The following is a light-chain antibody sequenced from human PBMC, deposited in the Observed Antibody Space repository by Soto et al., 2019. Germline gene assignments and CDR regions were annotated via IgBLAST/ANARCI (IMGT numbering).Light chain of an antibody. CDR3: SSYTSSSHP. Sequence: QSALTQPASVSGSPGQSITISCTGTSSDVGGYNYVSWYQQHPGKAPKLMIYEVSNRPSGVSNRFSGSKSGNTASLTISGLQAKDEADYYCSSYTSSSHPFGTGTKLTVL. CDR1: SSDVGGYNY. J-gene: IGLJ1*01. V-gene: IGLV2-14*01. CDR2: EVS.